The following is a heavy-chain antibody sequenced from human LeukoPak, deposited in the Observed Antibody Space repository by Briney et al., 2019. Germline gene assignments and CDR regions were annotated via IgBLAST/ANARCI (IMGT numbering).Heavy chain of an antibody. Sequence: GGSLRLSCATSGFTLSSYWMHWVRQVPGKGLEWLSRINNDGVSTSYADSVKGRLTISRDNSKNSVYLQMDSLRVEDTAMYYCAKDVDTVMDWANDAFDVWGQGTMVIVSS. CDR1: GFTLSSYW. CDR3: AKDVDTVMDWANDAFDV. D-gene: IGHD5-18*01. V-gene: IGHV3-74*01. J-gene: IGHJ3*01. CDR2: INNDGVST.